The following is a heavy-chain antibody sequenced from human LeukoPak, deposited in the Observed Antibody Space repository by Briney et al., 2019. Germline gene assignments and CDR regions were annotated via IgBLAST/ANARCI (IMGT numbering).Heavy chain of an antibody. Sequence: GGSLRLSCAASGFTLSSYAMSWVRQAPGKGLEWVANIKHDGSEKYYVDSVKGRFTISRDNAKNSLYLQMNSLRAEDTAVYYCARDVPDIVVVVAATAFDYWGQGTLVTVSS. CDR3: ARDVPDIVVVVAATAFDY. J-gene: IGHJ4*02. V-gene: IGHV3-7*01. D-gene: IGHD2-15*01. CDR2: IKHDGSEK. CDR1: GFTLSSYA.